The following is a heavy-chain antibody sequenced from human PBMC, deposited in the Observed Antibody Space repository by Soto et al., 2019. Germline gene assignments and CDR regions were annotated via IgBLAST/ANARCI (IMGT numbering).Heavy chain of an antibody. V-gene: IGHV4-59*01. CDR1: GGSISSYY. CDR3: ARAVDGYNYYPWYFDL. Sequence: SETLSLTCTVSGGSISSYYWSWIRQPPGKGLEWIGYIYYSGSTNYNLSLKSRVTISVDTSKNQFSLKLSSVTAADTAVYYCARAVDGYNYYPWYFDLWGRGTLVTVSS. CDR2: IYYSGST. D-gene: IGHD5-12*01. J-gene: IGHJ2*01.